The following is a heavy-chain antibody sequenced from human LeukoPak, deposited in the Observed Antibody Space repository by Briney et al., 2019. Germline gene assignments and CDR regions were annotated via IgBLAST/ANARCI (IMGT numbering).Heavy chain of an antibody. V-gene: IGHV1-2*02. D-gene: IGHD3-9*01. CDR1: GYTFSGYY. Sequence: ASVKVSCKASGYTFSGYYMHWVRQAPGQGLEWMGWINPNNSDINYAQKFQGRVTMTRDTSISTAHMELSRLTSDDTAVYYCARQITGYFDSWGQGTLVTVSS. CDR2: INPNNSDI. J-gene: IGHJ4*02. CDR3: ARQITGYFDS.